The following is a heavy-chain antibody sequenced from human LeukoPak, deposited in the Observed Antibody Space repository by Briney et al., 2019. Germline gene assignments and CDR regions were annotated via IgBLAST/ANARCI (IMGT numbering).Heavy chain of an antibody. V-gene: IGHV3-21*01. CDR1: GFTFSTLD. CDR3: GMRGLTFD. D-gene: IGHD3-22*01. CDR2: IDRSGNYI. Sequence: GGSLRLSCAASGFTFSTLDFNWVRQAPGKGLEWVSSIDRSGNYIYYADSFKGRFTISRDNAKNSLYLQMDTLRAEATAVYYCGMRGLTFDWGQGTLVTVSS. J-gene: IGHJ4*02.